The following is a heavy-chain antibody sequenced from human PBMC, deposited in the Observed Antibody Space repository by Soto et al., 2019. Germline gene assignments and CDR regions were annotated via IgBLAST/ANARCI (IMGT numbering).Heavy chain of an antibody. CDR1: GYSFTSYW. Sequence: GESLKISCKGSGYSFTSYWIGWVRQMPGKGLEWMGIIYPGDSDTRYSPSFQGQVTISADKSISTAYLQWSSLKASDTAMYYRASLYSRSGYSGGMDVWGQGTMVTVSS. CDR3: ASLYSRSGYSGGMDV. D-gene: IGHD6-6*01. V-gene: IGHV5-51*01. J-gene: IGHJ6*02. CDR2: IYPGDSDT.